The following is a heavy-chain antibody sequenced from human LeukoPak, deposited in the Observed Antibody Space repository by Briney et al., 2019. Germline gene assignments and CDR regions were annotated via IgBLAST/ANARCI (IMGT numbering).Heavy chain of an antibody. V-gene: IGHV4-34*01. CDR3: ARGYTYGFRLDY. CDR2: INHSGST. CDR1: GGSFSGYY. D-gene: IGHD5-18*01. J-gene: IGHJ4*02. Sequence: PSETLSLTCAVYGGSFSGYYWSWIRQPPGKGLEWIGEINHSGSTNYNPSLKSRVTISVDTSKNQFSLKLSSVTAADTAVYYCARGYTYGFRLDYWGRGTLVTVSS.